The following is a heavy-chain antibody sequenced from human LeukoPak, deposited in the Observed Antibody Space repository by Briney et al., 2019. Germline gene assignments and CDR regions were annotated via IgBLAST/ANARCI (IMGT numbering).Heavy chain of an antibody. D-gene: IGHD6-13*01. CDR2: FNPEDGKP. V-gene: IGHV1-24*01. CDR1: GYTLSELS. CDR3: AASIVAAGTLDY. J-gene: IGHJ4*02. Sequence: ASVKVSCKVSGYTLSELSMHWVRQAPGKGLECLGGFNPEDGKPISAQKFQDRVTLTEGTPTDTVYMELTSLRSEDTAIYYCAASIVAAGTLDYWGQGTLVTVSS.